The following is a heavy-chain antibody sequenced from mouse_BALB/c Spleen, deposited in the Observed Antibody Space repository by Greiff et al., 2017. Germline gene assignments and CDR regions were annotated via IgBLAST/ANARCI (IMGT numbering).Heavy chain of an antibody. CDR1: GFTFNTYA. CDR2: IRSKSNNYAT. Sequence: EVQLVESGGGLVQPKGSLKLSCAASGFTFNTYAMNWVRQAPGKGLEWVARIRSKSNNYATYYADSVKDRFTISRDDSQSMLYLQMNNLKTEDTAMYYCVRQEYGNPFAYWGQGTLVTVSA. D-gene: IGHD2-10*02. V-gene: IGHV10-1*02. CDR3: VRQEYGNPFAY. J-gene: IGHJ3*01.